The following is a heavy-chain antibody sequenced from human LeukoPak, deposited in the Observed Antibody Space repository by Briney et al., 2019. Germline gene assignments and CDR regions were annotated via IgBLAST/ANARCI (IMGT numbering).Heavy chain of an antibody. CDR2: IYSGGST. D-gene: IGHD6-13*01. CDR3: ARWETAGSYRGAFDI. V-gene: IGHV3-53*01. Sequence: PGGSLRLSCAASGFTVSSNYMSWVRQAPGKGLEWVSVIYSGGSTYYADSVKGRFTISRDNSKNTLYLQMNSLRAEDTAVYYCARWETAGSYRGAFDIWGQGTMVTVSS. CDR1: GFTVSSNY. J-gene: IGHJ3*02.